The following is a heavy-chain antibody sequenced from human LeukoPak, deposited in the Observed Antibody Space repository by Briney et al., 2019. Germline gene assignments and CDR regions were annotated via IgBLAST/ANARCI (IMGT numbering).Heavy chain of an antibody. CDR2: VYYSGRT. CDR1: GGSISGYY. J-gene: IGHJ4*02. Sequence: SETLSLTCTVSGGSISGYYWSWLRQPPGKGLEWIGHVYYSGRTTYNPTLRSRLTISADTSTSQLSLKLSSVTAADTAVYYCARHKPTGSYPLELWGQGTLVTVSS. CDR3: ARHKPTGSYPLEL. V-gene: IGHV4-59*08. D-gene: IGHD3-10*01.